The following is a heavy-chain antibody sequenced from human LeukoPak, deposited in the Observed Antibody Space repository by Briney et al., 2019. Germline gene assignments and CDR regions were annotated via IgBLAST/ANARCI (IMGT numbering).Heavy chain of an antibody. V-gene: IGHV3-30-3*01. CDR2: ISYDGSNK. CDR3: ARGLCGGDCYDY. D-gene: IGHD2-21*01. CDR1: GFTFSSYA. Sequence: GRSLRLSCAASGFTFSSYAMHWVRQASGKGLEWVAVISYDGSNKYYADSVKGRFTISRDNAKNSLYLQMNSLRAEDTAVYYCARGLCGGDCYDYWGQGTLVTVSS. J-gene: IGHJ4*02.